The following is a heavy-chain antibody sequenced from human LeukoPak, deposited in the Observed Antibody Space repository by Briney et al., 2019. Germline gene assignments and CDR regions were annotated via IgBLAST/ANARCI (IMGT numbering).Heavy chain of an antibody. CDR3: ARGARDGYNYDWFDP. CDR2: IYTSGST. Sequence: SETLSLTCTVSGGSISSYYWSWIRQPAGKGLEWIGRIYTSGSTNYNPSLKSRVTMSVDTSKNQFSLQLNSVTPEDTAVYYCARGARDGYNYDWFDPWGQGTLVTVSS. J-gene: IGHJ5*02. V-gene: IGHV4-4*07. D-gene: IGHD5-24*01. CDR1: GGSISSYY.